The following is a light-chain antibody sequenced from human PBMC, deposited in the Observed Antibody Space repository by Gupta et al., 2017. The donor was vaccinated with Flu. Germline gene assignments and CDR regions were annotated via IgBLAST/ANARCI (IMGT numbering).Light chain of an antibody. CDR1: ESVSVNS. Sequence: GTLSLSPGERATLSCRASESVSVNSVAWYQQKPGQSPKLLIYGASSRASDIPDRFSGTGSGTDFTLTISTLEPEDFALYFCQQYGGSPPTFGQGTKVEIK. V-gene: IGKV3-20*01. CDR2: GAS. J-gene: IGKJ1*01. CDR3: QQYGGSPPT.